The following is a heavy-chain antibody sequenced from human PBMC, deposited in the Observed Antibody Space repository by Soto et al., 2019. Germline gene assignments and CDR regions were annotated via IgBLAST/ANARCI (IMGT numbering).Heavy chain of an antibody. J-gene: IGHJ4*02. V-gene: IGHV3-21*01. CDR3: ARGTAMVLFDY. Sequence: EVQLVESGGGLVKTGGSLRLSCAASGFTFSRYSMNWVRQAPGKGLEWVSSISSSSSYIYYADSVKGRFTISSDNAKNARYLQMNSLRADDTGAYDGARGTAMVLFDYCGQVTLVTVSS. CDR2: ISSSSSYI. CDR1: GFTFSRYS. D-gene: IGHD5-18*01.